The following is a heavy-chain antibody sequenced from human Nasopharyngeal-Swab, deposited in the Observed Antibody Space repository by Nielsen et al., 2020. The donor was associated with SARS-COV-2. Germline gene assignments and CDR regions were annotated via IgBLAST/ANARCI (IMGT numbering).Heavy chain of an antibody. CDR2: INHSGST. Sequence: SETLSLTCAVYGGSFSGYYWSWIRQHPGKGLEWIGEINHSGSTNYNPSLKSRVTISVDTSKNQFSLRLSSLTAADTAVYYCARHAPPVYYYYMDVWGKGTTVTVSS. D-gene: IGHD2-2*01. CDR3: ARHAPPVYYYYMDV. J-gene: IGHJ6*03. CDR1: GGSFSGYY. V-gene: IGHV4-34*01.